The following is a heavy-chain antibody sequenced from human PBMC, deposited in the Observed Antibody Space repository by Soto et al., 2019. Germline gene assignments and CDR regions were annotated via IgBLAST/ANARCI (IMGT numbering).Heavy chain of an antibody. J-gene: IGHJ4*02. Sequence: SETLSLTCTVSGGSISSYYWIWIRQPPGKGLEWIGYIYYSGSTNYNPSLKSRVTISVDTSKNQFSLKPSSVTAADTAVYYCARPKYCSSTSCYGFDYWGQGTLVTVSS. V-gene: IGHV4-59*08. CDR1: GGSISSYY. CDR2: IYYSGST. D-gene: IGHD2-2*01. CDR3: ARPKYCSSTSCYGFDY.